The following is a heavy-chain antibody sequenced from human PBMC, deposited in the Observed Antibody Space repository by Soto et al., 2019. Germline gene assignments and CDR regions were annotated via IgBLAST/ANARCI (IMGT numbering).Heavy chain of an antibody. Sequence: GGSLRLSCAASGFTFSSYGMHWVRQAPGKGLEWVAVIWYDGSNKYYADSVKGRFTISRDNSKNTLYLQMNSLRAEDTAVYYCARALGYCSGGSCPPHYYYDYGMDVWGQGTTVTVSS. CDR2: IWYDGSNK. J-gene: IGHJ6*02. CDR3: ARALGYCSGGSCPPHYYYDYGMDV. D-gene: IGHD2-15*01. CDR1: GFTFSSYG. V-gene: IGHV3-33*01.